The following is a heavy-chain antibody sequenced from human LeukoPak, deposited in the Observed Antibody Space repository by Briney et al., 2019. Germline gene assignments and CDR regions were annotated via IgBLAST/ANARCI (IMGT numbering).Heavy chain of an antibody. J-gene: IGHJ4*02. V-gene: IGHV4-30-4*01. CDR1: GGSLRSGDNY. D-gene: IGHD1-26*01. CDR2: IYHSGST. Sequence: SETLSLTCTVSGGSLRSGDNYWSWIRQPPGKGLEWIGYIYHSGSTYYNPSLESRVTVSVDTSKNQFSLKLRSVTAADTAVYYCARDSSGASYVVWGQGKLVTVSS. CDR3: ARDSSGASYVV.